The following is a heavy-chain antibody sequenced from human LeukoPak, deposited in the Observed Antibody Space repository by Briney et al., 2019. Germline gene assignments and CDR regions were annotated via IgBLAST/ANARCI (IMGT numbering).Heavy chain of an antibody. V-gene: IGHV4-59*08. CDR3: ARHADVWGSYRFYYFDY. CDR1: GGSISSYY. J-gene: IGHJ4*02. D-gene: IGHD3-16*02. Sequence: SETLSLTCTVSGGSISSYYWSWIRQPPGKGLEWIGYIYYSGSTNYNPSLKSRVTISVDTSKNQFSLKLRSVTAADTAVYYWARHADVWGSYRFYYFDYWGQGTLVTVSS. CDR2: IYYSGST.